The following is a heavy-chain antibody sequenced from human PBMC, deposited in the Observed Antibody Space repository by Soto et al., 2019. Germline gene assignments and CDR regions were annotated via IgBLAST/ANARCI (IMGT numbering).Heavy chain of an antibody. V-gene: IGHV4-59*01. CDR1: GGSISSYY. J-gene: IGHJ6*02. Sequence: SETLSLTCTVSGGSISSYYWSWIRQPPGKGLEWIGYIYYSGSTNYNPSLKSRVTISVDTSKNQFSLKLSSVTAADTAVYYCARDSYGDYGSYYYYGMDVWGQGTTVTVSS. CDR2: IYYSGST. D-gene: IGHD4-17*01. CDR3: ARDSYGDYGSYYYYGMDV.